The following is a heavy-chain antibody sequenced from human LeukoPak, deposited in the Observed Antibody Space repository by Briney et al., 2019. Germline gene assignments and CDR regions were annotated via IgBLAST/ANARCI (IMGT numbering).Heavy chain of an antibody. Sequence: GGSLRLSCAASGFTFSSYWMSWVRQAPGKGLEWVANIKQDGSEKCYVDSVKGRFTISRDNAKNSLYLQMNSLRAEDTAVYYCAREVGVVVPAATYYYYYMDVWGKGTTVTVSS. CDR2: IKQDGSEK. J-gene: IGHJ6*03. CDR3: AREVGVVVPAATYYYYYMDV. D-gene: IGHD2-2*01. CDR1: GFTFSSYW. V-gene: IGHV3-7*01.